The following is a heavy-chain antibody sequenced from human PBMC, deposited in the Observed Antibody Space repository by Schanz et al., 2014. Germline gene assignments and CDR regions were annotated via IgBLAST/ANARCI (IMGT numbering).Heavy chain of an antibody. J-gene: IGHJ4*02. CDR3: AAHETLSTTACYPS. Sequence: QVLLVESGGGLVKPGGSLRLSCSASGFTFSDSFMSWIRQTPGKGLEWLSYISSSGNIIHYADSVKGRFTIPRDNAKNSLYLQMTGLRAEDTAVYYCAAHETLSTTACYPSWGQGTLVAVSS. D-gene: IGHD2-2*01. CDR2: ISSSGNII. V-gene: IGHV3-11*01. CDR1: GFTFSDSF.